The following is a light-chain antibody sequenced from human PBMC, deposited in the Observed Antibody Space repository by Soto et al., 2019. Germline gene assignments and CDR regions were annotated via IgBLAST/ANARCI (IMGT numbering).Light chain of an antibody. Sequence: DIQVTQSPSTLSASVGDRVTITCRASQSISNWLAWFQQKPGKAPKLLIYKASTLESGVPSRFSGTVSGTEFTLTISSLHPEDFATYYCQQYSNYWTFGQGTRVEIK. V-gene: IGKV1-5*03. CDR2: KAS. CDR3: QQYSNYWT. J-gene: IGKJ1*01. CDR1: QSISNW.